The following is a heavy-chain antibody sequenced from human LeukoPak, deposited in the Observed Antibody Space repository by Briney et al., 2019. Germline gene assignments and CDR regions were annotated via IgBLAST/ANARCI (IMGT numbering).Heavy chain of an antibody. Sequence: PGGSLRLSCAASGFTFSDYGMSWVRQAPGKELEWVAVISYDGSNKYYVDSVKGRFTISRDNSKNTLYLQMNSLRAEDTAVYYCARVGTSSLRDWFDPWGQGTLVTVSS. J-gene: IGHJ5*02. CDR1: GFTFSDYG. CDR3: ARVGTSSLRDWFDP. D-gene: IGHD2-8*01. V-gene: IGHV3-30*03. CDR2: ISYDGSNK.